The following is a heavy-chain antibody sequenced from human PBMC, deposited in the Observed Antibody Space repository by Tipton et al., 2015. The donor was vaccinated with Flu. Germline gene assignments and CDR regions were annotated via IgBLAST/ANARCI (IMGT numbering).Heavy chain of an antibody. J-gene: IGHJ3*02. CDR3: AAAVAAYAFDI. CDR2: IFPGNSDT. V-gene: IGHV5-51*03. D-gene: IGHD6-19*01. CDR1: GYSFTTYW. Sequence: QLVQSGAEMKKPGESLKISCKGSGYSFTTYWIHWVRQMPGKELEWMGSIFPGNSDTRYSPSFQGQVTMPADKSISTAYLQWSRLTASDTGMYYCAAAVAAYAFDIWGQGTMVTVSS.